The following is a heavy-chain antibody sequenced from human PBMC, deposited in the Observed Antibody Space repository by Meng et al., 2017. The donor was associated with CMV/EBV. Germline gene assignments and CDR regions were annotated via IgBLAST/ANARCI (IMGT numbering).Heavy chain of an antibody. CDR3: ARDKRVDVLRFLEWSPLLYFDY. D-gene: IGHD3-3*01. CDR1: GYTFTSYG. J-gene: IGHJ4*02. CDR2: ISAYNGNT. V-gene: IGHV1-18*01. Sequence: ASVKVSCKASGYTFTSYGISWVRQAHGQGLEWMGWISAYNGNTNYAQKLQGRVTMTTDTSTSTAYMELRSLRSDDTAVYYCARDKRVDVLRFLEWSPLLYFDYWGQGTLVTVSS.